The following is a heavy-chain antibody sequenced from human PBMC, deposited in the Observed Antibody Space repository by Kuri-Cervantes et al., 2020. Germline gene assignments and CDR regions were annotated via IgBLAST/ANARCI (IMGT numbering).Heavy chain of an antibody. CDR1: GGSISSGSYY. D-gene: IGHD1-14*01. CDR2: IYTSGST. Sequence: LRLSCTISGGSISSGSYYWSWIRQPAGKGLEWIGRIYTSGSTNYNPSLKSRVTISVDTSKNQFSLKLSSVTAADTAVYYCARSMKFPVGTIDYWGQGTLVTVSS. CDR3: ARSMKFPVGTIDY. J-gene: IGHJ4*02. V-gene: IGHV4-61*02.